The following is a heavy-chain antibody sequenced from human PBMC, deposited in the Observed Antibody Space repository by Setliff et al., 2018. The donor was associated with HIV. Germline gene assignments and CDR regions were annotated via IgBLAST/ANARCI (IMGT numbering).Heavy chain of an antibody. CDR1: GYTFTGYY. D-gene: IGHD3-22*01. CDR3: ARDQGYYDSSGYYYVGVAFDI. CDR2: INPNSGGT. V-gene: IGHV1-2*02. Sequence: ASVKVSCKASGYTFTGYYMHWVRQAPGQGLEWMGWINPNSGGTNYAQKFQGRVTMTRDTSISTAYMELSRLRSDDTAVYYCARDQGYYDSSGYYYVGVAFDIWGQGTMVTVSS. J-gene: IGHJ3*02.